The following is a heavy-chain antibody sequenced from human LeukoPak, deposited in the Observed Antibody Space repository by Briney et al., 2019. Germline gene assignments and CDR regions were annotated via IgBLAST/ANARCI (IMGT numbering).Heavy chain of an antibody. CDR3: AGYCSGGSCYFYYYYGMDV. V-gene: IGHV1-69*13. CDR1: GGTFSSYA. CDR2: IIPIFGTA. Sequence: SVKVSCKASGGTFSSYAISWVRQAPGQGLEWMGGIIPIFGTANYAQKFQGRATITADESTSTAYMELSSLRSEDTAVYYCAGYCSGGSCYFYYYYGMDVWGQGTTVTVSS. D-gene: IGHD2-15*01. J-gene: IGHJ6*02.